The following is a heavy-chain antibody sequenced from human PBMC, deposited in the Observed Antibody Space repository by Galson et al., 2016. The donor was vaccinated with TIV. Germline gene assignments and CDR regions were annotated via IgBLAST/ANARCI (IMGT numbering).Heavy chain of an antibody. V-gene: IGHV1-18*01. J-gene: IGHJ4*02. D-gene: IGHD5-18*01. CDR3: SRGRGYRWDYCDY. CDR1: GYNFLDYG. CDR2: IGPYNGDA. Sequence: QSGAEVKKPGASVKVSCKPSGYNFLDYGITWVRQAPGQGLEYMGWIGPYNGDARYAQRVQGRFTMTTDTSTSTAYMELSSLTSEDTAIYYCSRGRGYRWDYCDYWGQGTQVTVSS.